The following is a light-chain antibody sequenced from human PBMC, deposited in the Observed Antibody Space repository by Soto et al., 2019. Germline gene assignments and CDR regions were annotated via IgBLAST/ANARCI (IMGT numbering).Light chain of an antibody. CDR2: GAS. CDR1: ESVSSS. CDR3: QQYNNWPPPIT. J-gene: IGKJ5*01. Sequence: IVLTRSPGTLSLSPGERATLSCRASESVSSSLAWYQQKPGQAPRLLIYGASSRATGIPDRFSGSGSGTEFTLTISSLQSEDFAVYYCQQYNNWPPPITFGQGTRLEIK. V-gene: IGKV3D-15*01.